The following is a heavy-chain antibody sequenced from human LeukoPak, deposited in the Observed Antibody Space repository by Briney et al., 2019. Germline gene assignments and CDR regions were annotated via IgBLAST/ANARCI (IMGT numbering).Heavy chain of an antibody. CDR1: GGSISSYY. Sequence: PSETLSLTCTVSGGSISSYYWSWIRQPPGKGLEWIGYIYYSGSTNYNPSLKSRVTISVDTSKNQFSLKLSSVTAADTAVYYCARVSVGAAADLWGRGTLVTVSS. J-gene: IGHJ2*01. CDR2: IYYSGST. V-gene: IGHV4-59*01. CDR3: ARVSVGAAADL. D-gene: IGHD6-13*01.